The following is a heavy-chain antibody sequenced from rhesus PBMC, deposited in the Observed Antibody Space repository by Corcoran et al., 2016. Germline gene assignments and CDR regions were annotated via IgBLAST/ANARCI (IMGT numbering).Heavy chain of an antibody. CDR1: GGSISASYR. J-gene: IGHJ6*01. Sequence: QVQLQESGPGVVKPSETLSLTCAVSGGSISASYRWSWIRQPPGKGLEWIGYIYVSSTSNNYNPPLKSRVTIAKDTSKNQFALKVSSGTAADTAGYYWASEWYSGYRIGSHYGLDSWGQGVVVTVAS. CDR2: IYVSSTSN. V-gene: IGHV4S10*01. CDR3: ASEWYSGYRIGSHYGLDS. D-gene: IGHD5-24*01.